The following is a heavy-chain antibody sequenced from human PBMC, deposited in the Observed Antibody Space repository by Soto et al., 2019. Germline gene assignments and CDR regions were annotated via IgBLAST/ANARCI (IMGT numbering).Heavy chain of an antibody. Sequence: PSETLSLTCRVSGGSVGTGAYYWSWIRQPPGKGLEWIGYTLYSGSPNYNPSLQSLQSRVTISVDTSRNQFSLRLTSVTAADTALYYCARHDYYHMTFDIWGQGTLVTVSS. D-gene: IGHD3-9*01. J-gene: IGHJ3*02. V-gene: IGHV4-61*08. CDR2: TLYSGSP. CDR3: ARHDYYHMTFDI. CDR1: GGSVGTGAYY.